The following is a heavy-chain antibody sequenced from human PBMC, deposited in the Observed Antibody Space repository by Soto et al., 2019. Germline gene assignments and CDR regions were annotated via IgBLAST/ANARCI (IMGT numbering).Heavy chain of an antibody. V-gene: IGHV4-34*01. CDR1: GGSISSYY. J-gene: IGHJ6*02. D-gene: IGHD6-19*01. CDR2: INHSGST. Sequence: PSESLSLTCTVAGGSISSYYWSWIRRTPGKGLEWIGEINHSGSTNYNPSLKSRVTISVDTSKNQFSLKLSSVTAADTAVYYCVRGRKWLVQGQYYYYGMDVWGQGTTVTVSS. CDR3: VRGRKWLVQGQYYYYGMDV.